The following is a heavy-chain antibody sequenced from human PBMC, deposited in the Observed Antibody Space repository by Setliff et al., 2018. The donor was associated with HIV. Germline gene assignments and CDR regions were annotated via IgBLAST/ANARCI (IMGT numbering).Heavy chain of an antibody. J-gene: IGHJ3*02. CDR3: ARGQTTNNIKAEAFDI. V-gene: IGHV4-31*03. CDR1: GGSISSGGYY. Sequence: SETLSLTCTVSGGSISSGGYYWSWIRQHPGKGLEWIGYIYYSGSTYYNPSLKSRVTISVDTSKNQFSLKLSSLGSEDTAVYYCARGQTTNNIKAEAFDIWGQGTLVTVSS. D-gene: IGHD1-20*01. CDR2: IYYSGST.